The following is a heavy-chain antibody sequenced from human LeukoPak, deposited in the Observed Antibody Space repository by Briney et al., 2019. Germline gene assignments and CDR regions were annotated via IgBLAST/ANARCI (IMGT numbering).Heavy chain of an antibody. CDR1: GFTFSSYW. D-gene: IGHD6-13*01. CDR2: IKQDGSEK. V-gene: IGHV3-7*03. Sequence: GGSLRLSCAASGFTFSSYWMSWVRQAPGKGLEWVANIKQDGSEKYYVDSVKGRFTISRDNAKNSLYLQMNSLGAEDTAVYYCAKGAAAGKVDWFDPWGQGTLVTVSS. CDR3: AKGAAAGKVDWFDP. J-gene: IGHJ5*02.